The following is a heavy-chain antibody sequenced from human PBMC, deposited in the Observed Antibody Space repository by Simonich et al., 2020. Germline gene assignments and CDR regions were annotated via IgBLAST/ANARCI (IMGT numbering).Heavy chain of an antibody. CDR3: ARGLISGSYYY. V-gene: IGHV4-34*01. CDR2: NNHRGST. CDR1: GGSFSGYY. D-gene: IGHD1-26*01. Sequence: QVQLQQWGAGLLKPSETLSLTCAVYGGSFSGYYWSWIRQPPGKGLEWIGENNHRGSTNYNPSLKSRVTISVDTSKNQFSLKLSSVTAADTAVYYCARGLISGSYYYWGQGTLVTVSS. J-gene: IGHJ4*02.